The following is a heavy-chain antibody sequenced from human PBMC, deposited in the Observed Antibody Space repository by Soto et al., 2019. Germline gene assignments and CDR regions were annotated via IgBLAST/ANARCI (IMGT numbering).Heavy chain of an antibody. D-gene: IGHD1-1*01. CDR1: GGSISSGGYY. CDR3: ARTTPQPPIGSDAFDI. V-gene: IGHV4-31*03. Sequence: QVQLQESGPGLVKPSQTLSLTCTVSGGSISSGGYYWSWIRQHPGKGLEWIGYIYYSGSTYYNPSLKSRVTISVDTSKNQFSLKLSSVTAADTAVYYCARTTPQPPIGSDAFDIWGQGTMVTVSS. CDR2: IYYSGST. J-gene: IGHJ3*02.